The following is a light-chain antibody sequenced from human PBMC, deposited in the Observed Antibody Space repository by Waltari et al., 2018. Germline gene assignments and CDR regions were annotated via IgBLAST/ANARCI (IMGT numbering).Light chain of an antibody. Sequence: IQLTQSPSSLSASAGDRVTITCRASQAIRSYLAWYHHKPGKAPKVLIYATSTLQSGLASRFRGSGSGKDFNITISSLQPEDFATYDCQQLDSYPFTFGPGTKVDIK. CDR3: QQLDSYPFT. J-gene: IGKJ3*01. CDR1: QAIRSY. CDR2: ATS. V-gene: IGKV1-9*01.